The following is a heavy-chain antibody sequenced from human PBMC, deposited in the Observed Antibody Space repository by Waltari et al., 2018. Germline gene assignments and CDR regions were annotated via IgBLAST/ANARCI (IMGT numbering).Heavy chain of an antibody. CDR3: AVRLTTVTNDAFDI. V-gene: IGHV3-48*03. D-gene: IGHD4-17*01. CDR2: ISSSGSTI. J-gene: IGHJ3*02. Sequence: EVQLVESGGGLVQPGGSLRLSCAASGFTFSSYEMNWVRTAPWKGVEWVSYISSSGSTISYADSVKGRFTISRDNAKNSLYLQMNSLRSEDTAVYYCAVRLTTVTNDAFDIWGQGTMVTVSS. CDR1: GFTFSSYE.